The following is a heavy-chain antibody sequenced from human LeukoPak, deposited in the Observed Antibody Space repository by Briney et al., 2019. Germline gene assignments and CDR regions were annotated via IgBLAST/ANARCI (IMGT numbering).Heavy chain of an antibody. CDR2: INPNSGGT. V-gene: IGHV1-2*02. CDR1: GYTFTGYY. CDR3: ARGDEYSSSSWYLDY. J-gene: IGHJ4*02. Sequence: GASVKVSCKASGYTFTGYYMHWVRQAPGQGLEWMGWINPNSGGTNYAQKFQGRVTMTRDTSISTAYMELSRLRSDDTAVYYCARGDEYSSSSWYLDYWGQGTLVTVSS. D-gene: IGHD6-6*01.